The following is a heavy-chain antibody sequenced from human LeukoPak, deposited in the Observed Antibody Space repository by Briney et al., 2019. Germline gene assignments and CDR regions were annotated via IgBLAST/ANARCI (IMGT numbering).Heavy chain of an antibody. Sequence: SETLSLTCVVYGGSFITYYCSWIRQPPGKGLEWIGEINHSGRTNYNPSLKSRVTISVDTSKNQFALKLSSVTAADTAVYYCARTGELVGYFDLRGRGTLVTVSS. V-gene: IGHV4-34*01. CDR1: GGSFITYY. J-gene: IGHJ2*01. D-gene: IGHD1-26*01. CDR2: INHSGRT. CDR3: ARTGELVGYFDL.